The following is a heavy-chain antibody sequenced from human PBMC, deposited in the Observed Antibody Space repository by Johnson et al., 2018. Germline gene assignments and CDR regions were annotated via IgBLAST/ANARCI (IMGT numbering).Heavy chain of an antibody. CDR2: ISSTGSSI. CDR3: ATGRFLEWLPTNEYFHH. V-gene: IGHV3-48*01. J-gene: IGHJ1*01. Sequence: VQLVQSGGGLVQPGGSLRLSCAASGFTFSSYWMSWIRQAPGKGLEWVSYISSTGSSIYYADSVKGRFTSSRDNSRNTLYLQMNSLRGEETAVYYCATGRFLEWLPTNEYFHHWGQGTLVTVSS. CDR1: GFTFSSYW. D-gene: IGHD3-3*01.